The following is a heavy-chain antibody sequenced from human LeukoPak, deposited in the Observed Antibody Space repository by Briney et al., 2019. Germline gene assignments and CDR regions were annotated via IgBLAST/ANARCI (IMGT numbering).Heavy chain of an antibody. D-gene: IGHD3-10*01. V-gene: IGHV3-23*01. CDR3: AKDRHPMVRGADDAFDI. J-gene: IGHJ3*02. CDR1: GFTFSSYA. Sequence: GGSLRLSCAASGFTFSSYAMSWVRQAPGKGLEWVSAISGSGGSTYYADSVKGRFTISRDNSKNTLCLQMNSLRAEDTAVYYCAKDRHPMVRGADDAFDIWGQGTMVTVSS. CDR2: ISGSGGST.